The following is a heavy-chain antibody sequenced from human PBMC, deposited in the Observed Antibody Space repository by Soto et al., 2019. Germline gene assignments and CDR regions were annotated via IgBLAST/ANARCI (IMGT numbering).Heavy chain of an antibody. CDR1: GFTFSSYA. CDR3: ARDAIRGSAAMKTY. CDR2: ISGSGGST. J-gene: IGHJ4*02. Sequence: GGSLRLSCAASGFTFSSYAMSWVRQAPGKGLEWVSAISGSGGSTYYADSVKGRFTISRDNSKNTLYLQMNSLRAADTAVYYCARDAIRGSAAMKTYWGLGTLVTVSS. V-gene: IGHV3-23*01.